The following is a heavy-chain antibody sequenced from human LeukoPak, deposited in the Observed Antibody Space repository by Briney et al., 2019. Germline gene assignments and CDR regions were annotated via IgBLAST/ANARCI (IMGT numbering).Heavy chain of an antibody. CDR1: GFTFSSYA. J-gene: IGHJ4*02. Sequence: PGGSLRLSCVASGFTFSSYAMSWVRQAPGKGLDWVSGIRGSGDSTYYADSVKGRFTISRDNSKNTLYLQMNSLRAEDTAVYYCARGGADWNDVAFHYWGQGTLVTVSS. CDR2: IRGSGDST. D-gene: IGHD1-1*01. V-gene: IGHV3-23*01. CDR3: ARGGADWNDVAFHY.